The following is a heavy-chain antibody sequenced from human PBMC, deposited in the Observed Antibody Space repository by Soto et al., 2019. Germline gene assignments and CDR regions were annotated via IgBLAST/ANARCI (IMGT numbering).Heavy chain of an antibody. V-gene: IGHV3-15*01. Sequence: EVQLVESGGGLVKPGGSLRLSCAASGFTFSNAWMSWVRQAPGKGLEWVGRIKSKTDGGTTDYAAPVKGRFTISRDGSKNTLYLQMNSMKTEDTAVYYCTTDGGVPGAFDIWGQGTMVTVSS. CDR3: TTDGGVPGAFDI. D-gene: IGHD3-16*01. J-gene: IGHJ3*02. CDR1: GFTFSNAW. CDR2: IKSKTDGGTT.